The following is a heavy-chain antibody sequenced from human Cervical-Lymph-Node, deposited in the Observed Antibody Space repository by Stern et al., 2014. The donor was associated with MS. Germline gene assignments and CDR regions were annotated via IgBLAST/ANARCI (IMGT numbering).Heavy chain of an antibody. J-gene: IGHJ4*02. V-gene: IGHV3-53*01. CDR1: GFTVSRDY. Sequence: VQLVESGGGVIQPGGSLRLSCTASGFTVSRDYMTWVRQAPGQGLEWVSLITKFGSTFYTGSVKGRFTISRDDSKNTVYLHMTSLRAEDTAMYYCARDTSSPERSDWWGQGTLVTVSS. CDR2: ITKFGST. CDR3: ARDTSSPERSDW. D-gene: IGHD1-1*01.